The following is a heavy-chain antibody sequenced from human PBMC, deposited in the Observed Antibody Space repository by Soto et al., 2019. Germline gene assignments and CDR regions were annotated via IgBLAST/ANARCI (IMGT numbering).Heavy chain of an antibody. CDR2: ISSSGSTI. CDR3: ARGAAAAYNWFDP. Sequence: PGGSLRLSCAASGFTFSSYEMNWVRQAPGKGLEWVSYISSSGSTIYYADSVKGRFTIPRDNAKNSLYLQMNSLRAEDTAVYYCARGAAAAYNWFDPWGQGTLVTVSS. J-gene: IGHJ5*02. D-gene: IGHD6-13*01. V-gene: IGHV3-48*03. CDR1: GFTFSSYE.